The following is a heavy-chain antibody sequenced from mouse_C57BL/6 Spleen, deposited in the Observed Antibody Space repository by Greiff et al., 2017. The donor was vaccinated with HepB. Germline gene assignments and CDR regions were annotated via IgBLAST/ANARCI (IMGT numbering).Heavy chain of an antibody. CDR3: ARDNYYGSSYGYFDV. V-gene: IGHV1-76*01. D-gene: IGHD1-1*01. Sequence: VQLQQSGAELVRPGASVKLSCKASGYTFTDYYINWVKQRPGQGLEWIARIYPGSGNTYYNEKFKGKATLTAEKSSSTAYMQLSSLTSEDSAVYFCARDNYYGSSYGYFDVWGTGTTVTVSS. J-gene: IGHJ1*03. CDR2: IYPGSGNT. CDR1: GYTFTDYY.